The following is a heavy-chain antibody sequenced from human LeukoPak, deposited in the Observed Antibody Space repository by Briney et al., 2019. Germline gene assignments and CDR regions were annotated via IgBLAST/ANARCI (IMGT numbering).Heavy chain of an antibody. V-gene: IGHV4-34*01. CDR3: ATTYYEILTGHIPL. CDR1: GVSLSGYY. Sequence: SETLSLTCGVYGVSLSGYYWSWIRQAPGKRLEWIGEINQSGNTNYNPSLKSRVTISVDTSKNQFSLRLSSVTAADTAVYYCATTYYEILTGHIPLWDQGTLVTVSS. J-gene: IGHJ4*02. D-gene: IGHD3-9*01. CDR2: INQSGNT.